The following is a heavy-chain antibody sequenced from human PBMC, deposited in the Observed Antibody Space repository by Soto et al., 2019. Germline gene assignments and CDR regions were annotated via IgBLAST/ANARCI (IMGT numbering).Heavy chain of an antibody. CDR2: IYYSGST. Sequence: QVQLQESGPGLVKPSQTLSLTCTVSGGSISSGDYYWSWIRQPPGKGLEWIGYIYYSGSTYYNPSLKSRVTISVDTSKNQFSLKLSSVTAADTAVYYCARGVIGAGYCSSTSCGGFDYWGQGTLVTVSS. CDR3: ARGVIGAGYCSSTSCGGFDY. V-gene: IGHV4-30-4*01. J-gene: IGHJ4*02. D-gene: IGHD2-2*01. CDR1: GGSISSGDYY.